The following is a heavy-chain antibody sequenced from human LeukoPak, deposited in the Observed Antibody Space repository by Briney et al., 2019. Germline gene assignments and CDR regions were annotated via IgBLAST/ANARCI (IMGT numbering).Heavy chain of an antibody. CDR3: VRDFELSRLGP. V-gene: IGHV3-48*04. D-gene: IGHD3-9*01. Sequence: GGSLRLSCAASGFTFSDFTMNWVRQAPGKGLEWLSYISGHGRTIYYDDSVKGRFTISRDDLKNSLFLQMNSLTTDDTTVYYCVRDFELSRLGPWGQGTLVIVSS. CDR2: ISGHGRTI. CDR1: GFTFSDFT. J-gene: IGHJ5*02.